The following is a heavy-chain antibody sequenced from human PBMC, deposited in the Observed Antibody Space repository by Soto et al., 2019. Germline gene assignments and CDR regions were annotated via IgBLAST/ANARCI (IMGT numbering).Heavy chain of an antibody. Sequence: PGGSLRLSCAASGFTFSSYSMNWVRQAPGKGLEWVSSISSSSSYIYYADSVKGRFTISRDNAKNSLYLQMNSLRAEDTAVYYCARDSRTPSYYDFWSGYPGYYYYGMDVWGQGTTVTVSS. CDR2: ISSSSSYI. CDR1: GFTFSSYS. J-gene: IGHJ6*02. CDR3: ARDSRTPSYYDFWSGYPGYYYYGMDV. D-gene: IGHD3-3*01. V-gene: IGHV3-21*01.